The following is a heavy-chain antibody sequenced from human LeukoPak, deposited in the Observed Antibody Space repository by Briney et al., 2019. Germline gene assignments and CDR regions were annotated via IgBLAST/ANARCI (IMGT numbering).Heavy chain of an antibody. CDR2: IYYSGST. CDR1: GGSISSYY. Sequence: SETLSLTCSVSGGSISSYYWNWIRQPPGKGLEWIGCIYYSGSTNYNPSLKSRVTISVDTSKNQFSLKLNSVTAADTAVYYCARAASLDIWGQGTMVIVSS. J-gene: IGHJ3*02. V-gene: IGHV4-59*01. CDR3: ARAASLDI.